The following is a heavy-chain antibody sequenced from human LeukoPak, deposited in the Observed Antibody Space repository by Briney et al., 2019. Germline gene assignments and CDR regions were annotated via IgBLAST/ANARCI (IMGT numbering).Heavy chain of an antibody. CDR3: ARHDDYGGYYYYYYGMDV. CDR1: GGSISSSSYY. D-gene: IGHD4-17*01. J-gene: IGHJ6*02. V-gene: IGHV4-39*01. CDR2: IYYSGST. Sequence: PSETLSLTCTASGGSISSSSYYWGWIRQPPGKGLEWIGSIYYSGSTYYNPSLKSRVTISVDTSKNQFSLKLSSVTAADTAVYYCARHDDYGGYYYYYYGMDVWGQGTTVTVSS.